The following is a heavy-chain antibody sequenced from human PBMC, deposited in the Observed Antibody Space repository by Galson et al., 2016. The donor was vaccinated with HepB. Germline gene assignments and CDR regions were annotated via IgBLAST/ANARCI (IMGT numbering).Heavy chain of an antibody. CDR2: IRTAFFGGTT. V-gene: IGHV3-49*03. D-gene: IGHD4/OR15-4a*01. CDR3: SREDYPSHDDY. J-gene: IGHJ4*02. Sequence: SLRLSCAASGFSFGDFAFNWFRQAPGKGLEWVGFIRTAFFGGTTTYAASVQGRFTISRDDSKSIAYLQMNNLKTEDTAGYYCSREDYPSHDDYWGQGTLVTVSS. CDR1: GFSFGDFA.